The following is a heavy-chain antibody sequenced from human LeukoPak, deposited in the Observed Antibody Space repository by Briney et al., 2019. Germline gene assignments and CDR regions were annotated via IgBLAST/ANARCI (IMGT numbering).Heavy chain of an antibody. V-gene: IGHV1-69*13. D-gene: IGHD2-2*01. CDR2: IIPIFGTV. CDR1: GGTFSSYA. CDR3: ARGVTVGYCSSTSCIFDY. Sequence: GASVKVSCKASGGTFSSYAISWVRQAPGQGLEWMGGIIPIFGTVNYAQKFQGRVTITADESTSTAYMELSSLRSEDTAVYYCARGVTVGYCSSTSCIFDYWGQGTLVTVSS. J-gene: IGHJ4*02.